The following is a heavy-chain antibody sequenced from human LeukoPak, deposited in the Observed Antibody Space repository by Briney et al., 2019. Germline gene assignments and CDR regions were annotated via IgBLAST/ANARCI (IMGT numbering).Heavy chain of an antibody. CDR1: GFTFSSYA. V-gene: IGHV3-23*01. J-gene: IGHJ4*02. D-gene: IGHD3-22*01. Sequence: PGGSLRLSSAASGFTFSSYAMSWVRQAPGKGLEWVSAISGSGGSTYYADSVKGRFTISRDSSKNTLYLQMNSLRAEDTAVYYCAKNLELITMIVVVKGFDYWGQGTLVTVSS. CDR2: ISGSGGST. CDR3: AKNLELITMIVVVKGFDY.